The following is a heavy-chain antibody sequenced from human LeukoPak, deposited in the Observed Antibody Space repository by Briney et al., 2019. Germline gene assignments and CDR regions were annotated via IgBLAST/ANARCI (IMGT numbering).Heavy chain of an antibody. CDR1: GYTFTNYA. J-gene: IGHJ4*02. CDR2: INAGNGNT. D-gene: IGHD3-10*01. V-gene: IGHV1-3*01. CDR3: ARERGYGAGSYYNGLYFDS. Sequence: GASVKVSCTASGYTFTNYAMHWVRQAPGQRLEWMAWINAGNGNTKYSQKFQGRVTITRDTSASTAYMELSSLRSQDTAVYYCARERGYGAGSYYNGLYFDSWGQGTQVTVSS.